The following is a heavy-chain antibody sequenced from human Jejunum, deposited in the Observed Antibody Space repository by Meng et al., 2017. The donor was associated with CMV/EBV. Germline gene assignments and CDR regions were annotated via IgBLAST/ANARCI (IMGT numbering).Heavy chain of an antibody. J-gene: IGHJ4*02. D-gene: IGHD1-1*01. V-gene: IGHV1-18*01. CDR1: GYAFSTNG. CDR2: ISVHSGSA. Sequence: VSCKASGYAFSTNGISWVRQAPVQGPEWLAWISVHSGSARFAQRFQDRVFLTTETSTNTAYMELRSLRSDDTAVYYCARDRDWNLDYWGQGTLVTVSS. CDR3: ARDRDWNLDY.